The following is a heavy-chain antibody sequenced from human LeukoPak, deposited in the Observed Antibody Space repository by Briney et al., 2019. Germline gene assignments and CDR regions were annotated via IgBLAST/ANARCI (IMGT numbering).Heavy chain of an antibody. CDR2: IWYDGSNK. D-gene: IGHD4-11*01. V-gene: IGHV3-33*01. J-gene: IGHJ4*02. CDR1: GFTFSSYG. CDR3: ARIIQPTNYFDY. Sequence: GRSLRLSCAASGFTFSSYGMHWVRQAPGKGLEWVAVIWYDGSNKYYADSVKGRFTISRDNSKNTLYLQMNSLRAEDTAVYYCARIIQPTNYFDYWGQGTLVTVSS.